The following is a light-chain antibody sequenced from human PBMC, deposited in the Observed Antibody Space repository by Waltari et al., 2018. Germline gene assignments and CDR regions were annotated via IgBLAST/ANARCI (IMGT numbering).Light chain of an antibody. J-gene: IGLJ3*02. CDR1: SSDVGGYTY. Sequence: QSALTQPASVSGSPGPSITISCTGTSSDVGGYTYVSWYQQHPGKAPKLMISDVSKRPSGVSNRFTGSKSDNTASLTISGLQAEDEADYYCSSYTSSSTWVFGGGTKLTVL. CDR3: SSYTSSSTWV. CDR2: DVS. V-gene: IGLV2-14*01.